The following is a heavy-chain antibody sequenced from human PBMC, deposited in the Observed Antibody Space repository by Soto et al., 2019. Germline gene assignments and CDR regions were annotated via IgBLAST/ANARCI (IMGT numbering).Heavy chain of an antibody. Sequence: VASVKVSCKASGGTFSSYAISWVRQAPGQGLEWMGGIIPIFGTANYAQKFQGRVTITADESTSTAYMELSSLRSEDTAVYYCASKTDTAMAEFDYGMDVWGQGTTVTVSS. D-gene: IGHD5-18*01. J-gene: IGHJ6*02. CDR3: ASKTDTAMAEFDYGMDV. CDR1: GGTFSSYA. V-gene: IGHV1-69*13. CDR2: IIPIFGTA.